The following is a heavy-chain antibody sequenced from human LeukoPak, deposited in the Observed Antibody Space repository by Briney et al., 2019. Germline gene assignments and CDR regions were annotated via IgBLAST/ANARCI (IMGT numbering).Heavy chain of an antibody. J-gene: IGHJ6*04. V-gene: IGHV3-23*01. CDR3: AELGITMIGGV. CDR1: GFTFSSYN. CDR2: ISGSGGST. Sequence: GGSLRLSCAASGFTFSSYNMNWVRQAPGKGLEWVSAISGSGGSTYYADSVKGRFTISRDNSKNTLYLQMNSLRAEDTAVYYCAELGITMIGGVWGKGTTVTISS. D-gene: IGHD3-10*02.